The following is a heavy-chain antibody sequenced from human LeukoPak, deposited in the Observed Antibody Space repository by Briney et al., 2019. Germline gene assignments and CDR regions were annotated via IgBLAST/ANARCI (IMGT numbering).Heavy chain of an antibody. CDR3: ARGQPGGSPLGYSDY. J-gene: IGHJ4*02. D-gene: IGHD1-26*01. V-gene: IGHV1-18*01. CDR2: ITTYNGNT. CDR1: GYTLTNYG. Sequence: ASVKVSCKASGYTLTNYGINWVRQAPGHGLEWMGWITTYNGNTNYAQKLQGRVTMTTDTSTSTACMELRSLISDDTAVYYCARGQPGGSPLGYSDYWGQGTLVTVSS.